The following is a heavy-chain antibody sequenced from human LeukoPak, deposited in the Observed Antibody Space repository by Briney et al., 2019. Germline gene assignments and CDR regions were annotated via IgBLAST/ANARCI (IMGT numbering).Heavy chain of an antibody. D-gene: IGHD3-22*01. Sequence: GGSLRLSCAASGFTFSSYAMSWVRQAPGKGLEWVSAISGSGGSTYYADSVKGRFTISRDNSKNTLYLQMNSLRAEDTAVYYCARDYYDSSGLDYWGQGTLVTVSS. CDR1: GFTFSSYA. V-gene: IGHV3-23*01. J-gene: IGHJ4*02. CDR2: ISGSGGST. CDR3: ARDYYDSSGLDY.